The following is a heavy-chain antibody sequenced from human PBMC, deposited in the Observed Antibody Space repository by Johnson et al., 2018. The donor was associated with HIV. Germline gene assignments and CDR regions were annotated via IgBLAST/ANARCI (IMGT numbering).Heavy chain of an antibody. D-gene: IGHD2-2*01. Sequence: QVQLVESGGGVVQPGRSMRLSCAASGFSFSTYTMHWVRQAPGKGLEWVALISYDGSNKFYTDSVKGRFTISRDKTKKTLYLQMNSLRADDTAVYYCARAAIGVRPAGALDIWGRGTMVTVSS. CDR2: ISYDGSNK. CDR1: GFSFSTYT. CDR3: ARAAIGVRPAGALDI. J-gene: IGHJ3*02. V-gene: IGHV3-30*04.